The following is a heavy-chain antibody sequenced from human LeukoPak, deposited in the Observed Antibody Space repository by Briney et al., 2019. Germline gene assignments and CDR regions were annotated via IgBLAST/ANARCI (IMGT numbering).Heavy chain of an antibody. CDR1: RGSFSGYC. CDR3: ARGLSRTPPGGY. CDR2: INHSGST. D-gene: IGHD2-2*01. J-gene: IGHJ4*02. Sequence: PSETLSLTCAVYRGSFSGYCWSWIRQPPGKGLEWIGEINHSGSTNYNPSLKSRVTISVDTSKNQFSLKLNSVTAADTAVYYCARGLSRTPPGGYWGQGTLVTVSS. V-gene: IGHV4-34*01.